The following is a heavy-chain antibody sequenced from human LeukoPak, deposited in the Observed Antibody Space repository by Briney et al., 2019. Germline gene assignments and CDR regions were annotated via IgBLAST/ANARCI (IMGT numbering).Heavy chain of an antibody. Sequence: SETLSLTCAVYGGSFSGYYWSWIRQPPGKGLEWIGEINHSGRTNYNPSLKSRVTISVDTAQNQFSLKLSSVTAADSAVYYCARGPNDYGDYVTSSWFDPWGQGTLVTVSS. J-gene: IGHJ5*02. CDR2: INHSGRT. CDR1: GGSFSGYY. D-gene: IGHD4-17*01. CDR3: ARGPNDYGDYVTSSWFDP. V-gene: IGHV4-34*01.